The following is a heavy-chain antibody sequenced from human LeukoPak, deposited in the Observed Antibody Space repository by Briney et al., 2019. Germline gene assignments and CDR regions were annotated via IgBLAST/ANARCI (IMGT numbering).Heavy chain of an antibody. CDR3: ARVGYYDSSGCDY. D-gene: IGHD3-22*01. V-gene: IGHV4-34*01. CDR2: INHSGST. J-gene: IGHJ4*02. CDR1: GGSFSGYY. Sequence: MTSETLSLTCAVYGGSFSGYYWSWIRQPPGKGLEWIGEINHSGSTNYNPSLKSRVTISVDTSKNQFSLKLSSVTTADTAVYYCARVGYYDSSGCDYWGQGTLVTVSS.